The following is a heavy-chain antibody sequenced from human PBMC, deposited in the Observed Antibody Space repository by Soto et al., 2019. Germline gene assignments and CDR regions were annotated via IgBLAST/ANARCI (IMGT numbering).Heavy chain of an antibody. Sequence: ASVKVSCKASGYTFTSYDINWVRQATGQGLEWMGWMNPNSGNTGYAQKFQGRVTMTRNTSISTAYMELSSLRSEDTAVYYCARGNFLDYDILTRYYMLFDYWGQGTLVTVSS. CDR1: GYTFTSYD. CDR2: MNPNSGNT. J-gene: IGHJ4*02. CDR3: ARGNFLDYDILTRYYMLFDY. D-gene: IGHD3-9*01. V-gene: IGHV1-8*01.